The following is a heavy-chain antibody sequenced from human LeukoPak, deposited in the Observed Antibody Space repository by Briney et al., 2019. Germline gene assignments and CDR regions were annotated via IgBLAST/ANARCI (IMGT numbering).Heavy chain of an antibody. CDR3: ARDSADTAMDY. J-gene: IGHJ4*02. CDR2: IWYDGSNK. V-gene: IGHV3-33*01. D-gene: IGHD5-18*01. Sequence: GGSLRLSCAASGFTFSSYGMHWVRQAPGKGLEWVAVIWYDGSNKYYADSVKGRFTISRDNSKNTLYLQMNSLRAEDTAVYYCARDSADTAMDYRGQGTLVTVSS. CDR1: GFTFSSYG.